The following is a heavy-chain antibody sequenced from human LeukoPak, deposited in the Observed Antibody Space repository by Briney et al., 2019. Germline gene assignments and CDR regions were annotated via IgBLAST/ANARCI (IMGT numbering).Heavy chain of an antibody. V-gene: IGHV3-74*01. Sequence: GGSLRLSCAASGFTLSSCWMHWVRQVPGKGLLWVSRINRDGTSTTYADSVKGRFTISRDNAKNTLHLQMNSLRAEDTAVYYCARDRTLTGQPDYWGQGTLVTVSS. D-gene: IGHD2-15*01. CDR3: ARDRTLTGQPDY. CDR1: GFTLSSCW. J-gene: IGHJ4*02. CDR2: INRDGTST.